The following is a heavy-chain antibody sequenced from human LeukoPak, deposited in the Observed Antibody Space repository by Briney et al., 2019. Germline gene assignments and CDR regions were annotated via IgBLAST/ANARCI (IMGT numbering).Heavy chain of an antibody. CDR2: IIPIFGTA. D-gene: IGHD3-3*01. J-gene: IGHJ4*02. Sequence: VASVKVSCKASGGTFSSYAISWVRQAPGQGLEWMGRIIPIFGTANYAQKFQGRVTITTDESTSTAYMELSSLRSEDTAVYYCARGVFGVDPFDYWGQGTLVTVSS. CDR1: GGTFSSYA. CDR3: ARGVFGVDPFDY. V-gene: IGHV1-69*05.